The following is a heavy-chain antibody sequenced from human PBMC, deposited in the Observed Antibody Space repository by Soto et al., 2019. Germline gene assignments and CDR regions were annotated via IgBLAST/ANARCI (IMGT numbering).Heavy chain of an antibody. V-gene: IGHV3-64*01. CDR3: ARDGRAMNAY. CDR1: GFTFSTYA. Sequence: EVQLVESGGGLVQPGGSLRLSCAASGFTFSTYAMQWVRQAPGKGLEFVSSISSNGGTTNYAYSVKGSFTISRDNSRDTLYLQMGSLRPEDMAVYYCARDGRAMNAYWGQGTLVTVSS. D-gene: IGHD5-18*01. J-gene: IGHJ4*02. CDR2: ISSNGGTT.